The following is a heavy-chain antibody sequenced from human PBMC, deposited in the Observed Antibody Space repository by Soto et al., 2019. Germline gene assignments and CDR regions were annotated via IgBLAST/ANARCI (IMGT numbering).Heavy chain of an antibody. CDR1: GGSISTDY. D-gene: IGHD3-22*01. J-gene: IGHJ4*02. V-gene: IGHV4-59*01. Sequence: SETLSLTCSVSGGSISTDYWSWIRQPPGKGLEGIGYIYYSGSTNYNPPLKSRVTISVDTSKNQFSLKLSSVTAADTAVYYCARAIYYYDSPRTTYYFDYWGQGTLVTVSS. CDR3: ARAIYYYDSPRTTYYFDY. CDR2: IYYSGST.